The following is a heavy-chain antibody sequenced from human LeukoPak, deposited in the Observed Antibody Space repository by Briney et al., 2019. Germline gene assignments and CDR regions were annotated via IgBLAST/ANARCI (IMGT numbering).Heavy chain of an antibody. CDR1: GGSISTFY. V-gene: IGHV4-59*01. Sequence: SETLSLTCSVSGGSISTFYWSWIRQPPGKGLEWIGYIYYSGSTNYNPSLKSRVTISVDTSKNQFSLKLNSVTAADMAVYYCARGGNSDFDYWGQGTLVTVSS. J-gene: IGHJ4*02. D-gene: IGHD4-23*01. CDR2: IYYSGST. CDR3: ARGGNSDFDY.